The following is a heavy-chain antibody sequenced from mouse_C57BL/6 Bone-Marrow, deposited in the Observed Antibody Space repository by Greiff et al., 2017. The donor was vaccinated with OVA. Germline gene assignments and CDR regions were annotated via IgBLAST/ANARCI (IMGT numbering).Heavy chain of an antibody. J-gene: IGHJ2*01. CDR1: GYTFTSYW. CDR2: IYPGSGST. CDR3: ARRPFYSNYDY. V-gene: IGHV1-55*01. Sequence: QVQLQQPGAELVKPGASVKMSCKASGYTFTSYWITWVKQRPGQGLEWIGDIYPGSGSTNYNEKFKSKATLTVDTSSSKAYMQLSSLTSEYSAVYYGARRPFYSNYDYWGQGTTLTVSS. D-gene: IGHD2-5*01.